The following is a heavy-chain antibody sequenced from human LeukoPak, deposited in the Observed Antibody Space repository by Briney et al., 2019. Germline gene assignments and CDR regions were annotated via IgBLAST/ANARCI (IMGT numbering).Heavy chain of an antibody. J-gene: IGHJ6*03. CDR2: ISSSGTTI. CDR3: AREARIAARKGYYYYMDV. D-gene: IGHD6-6*01. CDR1: GFTFSDYY. Sequence: GGSLRLSCAASGFTFSDYYMSWIRQAPGKGLEWVSYISSSGTTIYYADSVKGRFTISRDNAKNSLFLQMNSLRAEDTALYHCAREARIAARKGYYYYMDVWGKGTTVTVSS. V-gene: IGHV3-11*01.